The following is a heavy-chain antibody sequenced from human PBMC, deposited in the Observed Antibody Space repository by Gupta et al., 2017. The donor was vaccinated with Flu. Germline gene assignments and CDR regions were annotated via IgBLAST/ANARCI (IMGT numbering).Heavy chain of an antibody. CDR2: ISGSGGST. D-gene: IGHD3-22*01. J-gene: IGHJ4*02. Sequence: EVQLLESGGGLVQPGGSLRLSCAASGFTFRSYAMSWVRQAPGKGLEWVSAISGSGGSTYYADSVKGRFTISRDNSKNTLYLQMNSLRAEDTAVYYCAKRSYYYDSSGYGYWGQGTLVTVSS. CDR3: AKRSYYYDSSGYGY. V-gene: IGHV3-23*01. CDR1: GFTFRSYA.